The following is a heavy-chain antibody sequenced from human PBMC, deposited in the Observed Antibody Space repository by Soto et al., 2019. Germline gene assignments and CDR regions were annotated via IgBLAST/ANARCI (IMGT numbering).Heavy chain of an antibody. J-gene: IGHJ6*02. CDR3: ARDRLLWFGELLGNYYYGMDV. Sequence: GASVKVSCKASGYTFTSYGISWVRQAPGQGLEWMGWISAYNGNTNYAQKLQGRVTMTTDTSTSAAYMELRSLRSDDTAVYYCARDRLLWFGELLGNYYYGMDVWGQGTTVTVSS. CDR1: GYTFTSYG. CDR2: ISAYNGNT. D-gene: IGHD3-10*01. V-gene: IGHV1-18*01.